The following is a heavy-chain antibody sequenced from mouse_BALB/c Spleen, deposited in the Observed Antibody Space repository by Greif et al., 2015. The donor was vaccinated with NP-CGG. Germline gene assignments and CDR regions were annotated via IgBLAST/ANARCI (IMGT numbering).Heavy chain of an antibody. J-gene: IGHJ4*01. Sequence: EVQLQQSGAELVKPGASVKLSCTASGFNIKDTYMHWVKQRPEQGLEWIGRIDPANGNTKYDPKFQGKATITADTSPNPACPHARSPTSEGPAGFFWCSHLTTVGAYYDAKDYRGPGTSGTVPP. CDR2: IDPANGNT. CDR1: GFNIKDTY. CDR3: CSHLTTVGAYYDAKDY. V-gene: IGHV14-3*02.